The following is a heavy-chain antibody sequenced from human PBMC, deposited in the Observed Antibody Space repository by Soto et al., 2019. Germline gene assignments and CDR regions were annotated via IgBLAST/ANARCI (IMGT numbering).Heavy chain of an antibody. CDR3: ARDMSGSGDNNYYYGMDV. CDR2: ISAYNGNT. V-gene: IGHV1-18*01. J-gene: IGHJ6*02. Sequence: ASVKVSCKASGYTFTSYGISWVRQAPGQGLEWMGWISAYNGNTNYAQKLQGRVTMTTDTSTSTAYMELRSLRSDDTAVYYCARDMSGSGDNNYYYGMDVWGQGTTVTVSS. CDR1: GYTFTSYG. D-gene: IGHD3-10*01.